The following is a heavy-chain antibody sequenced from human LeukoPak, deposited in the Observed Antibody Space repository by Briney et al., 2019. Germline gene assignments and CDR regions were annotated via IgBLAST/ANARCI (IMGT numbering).Heavy chain of an antibody. CDR3: ARPRTIFDACDI. CDR1: GDSVSSNTAS. Sequence: SQTLSLTCAISGDSVSSNTASWNWIRQSPSRGLEWLGRTYYRSQWYNDYAVSAKSRITVNPDTSKNQFSLQLNSVTAADTAVYYCARPRTIFDACDIWGHGTMVTVSS. J-gene: IGHJ3*02. V-gene: IGHV6-1*01. D-gene: IGHD1-7*01. CDR2: TYYRSQWYN.